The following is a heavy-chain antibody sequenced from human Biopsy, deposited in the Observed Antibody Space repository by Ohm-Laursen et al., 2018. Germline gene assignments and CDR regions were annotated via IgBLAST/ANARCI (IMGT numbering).Heavy chain of an antibody. D-gene: IGHD3-9*01. CDR2: IVTFFGTV. V-gene: IGHV1-69*05. CDR3: ASQTPRNPDILTGAFHYDMAV. J-gene: IGHJ6*02. Sequence: SSVKVSCKFSGGSFSNYAISWVRQAPGQGLEWMGGIVTFFGTVKYAQRFQGRLTISTDRSTDTAYMELSSLTPEDTAVFYCASQTPRNPDILTGAFHYDMAVWGQGTTVTVSS. CDR1: GGSFSNYA.